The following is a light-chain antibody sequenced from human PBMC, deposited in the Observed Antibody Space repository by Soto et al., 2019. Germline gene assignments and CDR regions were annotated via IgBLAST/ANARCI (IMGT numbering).Light chain of an antibody. Sequence: QSVLTQPRSVSGSPGQSVTISCTGTSNDVGGYDYVSWYQQHPGKAPKLIIYDVSKRPSGVPDRFSGSKSGNTASLTISGLQAEDEADYYCCSYAGTYSYDFGTGTKVTVL. J-gene: IGLJ1*01. CDR3: CSYAGTYSYD. CDR1: SNDVGGYDY. V-gene: IGLV2-11*01. CDR2: DVS.